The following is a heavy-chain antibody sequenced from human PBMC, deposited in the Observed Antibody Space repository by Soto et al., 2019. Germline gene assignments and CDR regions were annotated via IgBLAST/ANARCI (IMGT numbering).Heavy chain of an antibody. Sequence: QVQLQESGPGLVKPSETLSLTCTVSGGSVNSGTNYWSWIRQPPGKGLEWIGYISGSGSTNYNPSLKSRLTTSVDTSKNRFPLNLTSLPAADTALYSCARVSSEAYLIWYFDLWAVAPWSLSPQ. D-gene: IGHD3-10*01. CDR3: ARVSSEAYLIWYFDL. V-gene: IGHV4-61*01. J-gene: IGHJ2*01. CDR2: ISGSGST. CDR1: GGSVNSGTNY.